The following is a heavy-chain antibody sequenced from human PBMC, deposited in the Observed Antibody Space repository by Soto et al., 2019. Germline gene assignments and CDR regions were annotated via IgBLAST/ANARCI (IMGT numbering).Heavy chain of an antibody. CDR2: IIPIFGTA. J-gene: IGHJ5*02. CDR1: GGTFSSYA. Sequence: GASVKVSCKASGGTFSSYAISWVRQAPGQGLEWMGGIIPIFGTANYAQKFQGRVTITADESTSTAYMELSSLRSEDTAVYYCARGYSYGLYNWFDPWGQGTLVTVSS. D-gene: IGHD5-18*01. V-gene: IGHV1-69*13. CDR3: ARGYSYGLYNWFDP.